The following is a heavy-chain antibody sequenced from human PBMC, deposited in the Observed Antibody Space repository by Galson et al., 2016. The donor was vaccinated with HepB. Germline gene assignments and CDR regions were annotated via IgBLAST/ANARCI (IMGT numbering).Heavy chain of an antibody. CDR3: ARILFPYADTGYYYPGQYGMDV. CDR2: IWHDGSNK. Sequence: SLRLSCAASGFTFSTYGIHWVRQAPGKGLEWVTLIWHDGSNKNYAESVKGRFTISRDNSKNTRFLQMKSLRVEDTAVYYCARILFPYADTGYYYPGQYGMDVWGQGTTVTVSS. D-gene: IGHD3-22*01. CDR1: GFTFSTYG. J-gene: IGHJ6*02. V-gene: IGHV3-33*01.